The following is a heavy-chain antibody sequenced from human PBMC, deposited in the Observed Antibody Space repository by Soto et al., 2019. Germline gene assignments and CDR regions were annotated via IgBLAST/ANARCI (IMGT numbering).Heavy chain of an antibody. D-gene: IGHD5-12*01. CDR2: IGASGDST. V-gene: IGHV3-23*01. CDR1: GFTFSSYT. J-gene: IGHJ5*02. Sequence: PGGSLRLSCAASGFTFSSYTMSWVRQAPGKGLEWVSSIGASGDSTNYADSVKGRFTISRDNSKNTLYLQMNSLRAEDTAVYYCAKDPRYELAYIWFDPWGQGTLVTVSS. CDR3: AKDPRYELAYIWFDP.